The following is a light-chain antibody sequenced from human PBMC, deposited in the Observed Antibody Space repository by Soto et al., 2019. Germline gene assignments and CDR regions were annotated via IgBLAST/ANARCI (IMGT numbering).Light chain of an antibody. V-gene: IGKV1-5*03. CDR3: QHYNSYSEA. CDR1: RTISSW. CDR2: KAS. J-gene: IGKJ1*01. Sequence: DIQMTQSPSTLSGSVGDRVTITCRASRTISSWLAWYQQKPGKAPKLLIYKASTLKSGVPSRFSGSGPGTEFTLTISSLQPDDFATYYCQHYNSYSEAFGQGTKV.